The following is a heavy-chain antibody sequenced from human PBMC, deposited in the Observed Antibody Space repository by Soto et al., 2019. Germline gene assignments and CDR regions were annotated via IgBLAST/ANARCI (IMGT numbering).Heavy chain of an antibody. Sequence: SETLSLTCSVSGGSVSSGNYYWNWIRQPPGKGLEWIGSIYFSGSTNYHPSLKSRVTISLDTSRNQFSLQLSSVTAADTAVYYCARMSVTMRNWFDTWGQGTLVTVSS. J-gene: IGHJ5*02. D-gene: IGHD3-22*01. CDR3: ARMSVTMRNWFDT. CDR2: IYFSGST. CDR1: GGSVSSGNYY. V-gene: IGHV4-61*01.